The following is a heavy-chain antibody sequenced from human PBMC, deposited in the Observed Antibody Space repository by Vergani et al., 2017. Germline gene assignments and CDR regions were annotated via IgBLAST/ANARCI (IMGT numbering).Heavy chain of an antibody. CDR1: GFTFSSYD. D-gene: IGHD2-2*01. CDR2: IGTAGDT. CDR3: AKETSWSYYFDY. J-gene: IGHJ4*02. V-gene: IGHV3-13*04. Sequence: EVQLVESGGGLVQPGGSLRLSCAASGFTFSSYDMHWVRQATGKGLEWVSAIGTAGDTYYPGSVKGRFTISRDNAKNSLYLQMNSLRAEDTALYYCAKETSWSYYFDYWGQGTLVTVSS.